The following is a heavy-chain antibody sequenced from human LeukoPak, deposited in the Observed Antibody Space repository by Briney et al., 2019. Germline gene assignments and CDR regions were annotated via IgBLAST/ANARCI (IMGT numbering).Heavy chain of an antibody. Sequence: ASVKVSCKASGYTFTSYYMHWVRQAPGQGLEWMGIINPSGGSTSYAQKFQGRVTMTRDMSTSTVYMELSSLRSEDTAVYYCARAVEYSSSSRSGWLDPWGQGTLVTVSS. V-gene: IGHV1-46*01. CDR2: INPSGGST. CDR3: ARAVEYSSSSRSGWLDP. J-gene: IGHJ5*02. D-gene: IGHD6-6*01. CDR1: GYTFTSYY.